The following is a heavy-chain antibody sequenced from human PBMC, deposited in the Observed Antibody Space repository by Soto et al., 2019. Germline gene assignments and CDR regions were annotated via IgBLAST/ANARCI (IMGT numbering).Heavy chain of an antibody. V-gene: IGHV4-34*01. CDR3: ARASRGYSYGTFDY. Sequence: QVQLQQWGAGLLKPSETLSLTCAVYGGSFSGYYWSWIRQPPGKGLEWIGEINHSGSTNYNPSLTSRFTTSVDPSKNPFSLKLSSVTAADTAVYYCARASRGYSYGTFDYWGQGTLITVSS. CDR2: INHSGST. D-gene: IGHD5-18*01. J-gene: IGHJ4*01. CDR1: GGSFSGYY.